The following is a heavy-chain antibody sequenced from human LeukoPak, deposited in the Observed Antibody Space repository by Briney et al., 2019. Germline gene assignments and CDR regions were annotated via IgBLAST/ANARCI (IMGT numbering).Heavy chain of an antibody. V-gene: IGHV1-8*01. J-gene: IGHJ6*03. Sequence: ASVKVSCKASGYTFTSYDINWVRQATGQGLEWMGWMNPNSGNTGYAQKFQGRVTMTRNTSISTAYMELSSLRSEDTAVYYCARSAQTNPWSGYWNYYYYYYMDVWGEGTTVTVSS. CDR1: GYTFTSYD. CDR3: ARSAQTNPWSGYWNYYYYYYMDV. D-gene: IGHD3-3*01. CDR2: MNPNSGNT.